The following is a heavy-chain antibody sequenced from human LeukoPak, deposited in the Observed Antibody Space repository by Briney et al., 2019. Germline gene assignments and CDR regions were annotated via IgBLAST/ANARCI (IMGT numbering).Heavy chain of an antibody. Sequence: GGSLRLSCAASGFTFSNAWMNWARQSPGKGLEWVGRIKSTTDGGTIDYAAPVKGRFTMSRDDSKNMLYPQMNSLKTEDTAVYYCTTYTPHISMVRESTPPRYYYYMDVWGKGTTVTISS. V-gene: IGHV3-15*01. J-gene: IGHJ6*03. D-gene: IGHD3-10*01. CDR2: IKSTTDGGTI. CDR3: TTYTPHISMVRESTPPRYYYYMDV. CDR1: GFTFSNAW.